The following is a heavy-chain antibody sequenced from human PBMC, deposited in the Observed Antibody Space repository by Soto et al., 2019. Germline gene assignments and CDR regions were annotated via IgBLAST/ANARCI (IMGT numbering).Heavy chain of an antibody. D-gene: IGHD2-2*02. Sequence: PSETLSLTCTVSGGSISSGGYYWSWIRQHPGKGLEWMGYIYYSGSTYYNPSLKSRVTISVDTSKNQFSLKLSSVTAADTAVYYCAREGSYCSSTSCYTTYFDYWGQGTLVTVSS. CDR1: GGSISSGGYY. V-gene: IGHV4-31*03. CDR3: AREGSYCSSTSCYTTYFDY. CDR2: IYYSGST. J-gene: IGHJ4*02.